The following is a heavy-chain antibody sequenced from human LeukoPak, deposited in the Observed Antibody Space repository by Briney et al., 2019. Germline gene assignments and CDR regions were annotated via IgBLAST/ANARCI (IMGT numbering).Heavy chain of an antibody. D-gene: IGHD3-16*01. CDR2: IYSGGST. CDR1: GFTVGNNH. CDR3: AKVWRSL. Sequence: PGGSLRLSCAASGFTVGNNHMNWVRQAPGKGLEWVSVIYSGGSTYYADSVKGRFTISRDDSKSIAYLQMNSLKTEDTAVYYCAKVWRSLWGRGTLVTVSS. J-gene: IGHJ2*01. V-gene: IGHV3-66*01.